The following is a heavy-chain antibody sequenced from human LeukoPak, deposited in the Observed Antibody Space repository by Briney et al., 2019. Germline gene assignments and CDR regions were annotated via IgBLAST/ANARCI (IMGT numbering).Heavy chain of an antibody. J-gene: IGHJ4*02. CDR2: TYYRSKWYN. CDR1: GDSVSSNSAA. D-gene: IGHD5-24*01. Sequence: SQTLSLTCAISGDSVSSNSAAWNWIRQFPSRGLEWLGRTYYRSKWYNDYAVSVKSRITINPDTSKNQFSLQLNSVTPEDTAVYYCAREGSRDGYKFLDYWGQGTLVTVSS. CDR3: AREGSRDGYKFLDY. V-gene: IGHV6-1*01.